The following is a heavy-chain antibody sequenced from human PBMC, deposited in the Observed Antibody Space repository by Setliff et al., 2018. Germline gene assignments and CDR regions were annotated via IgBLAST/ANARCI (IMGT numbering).Heavy chain of an antibody. CDR2: INHSGRT. J-gene: IGHJ6*03. Sequence: PSETLSLTCAIYGGSFSGYYWSGIRQPPGKGLEWIGEINHSGRTNYNPSLKSRVTVSVDTSKNQFSLNLTSVTAADTAVYYCARATSGWYSAYYYYMDVWGKGTTVTVSS. CDR1: GGSFSGYY. CDR3: ARATSGWYSAYYYYMDV. D-gene: IGHD6-19*01. V-gene: IGHV4-34*01.